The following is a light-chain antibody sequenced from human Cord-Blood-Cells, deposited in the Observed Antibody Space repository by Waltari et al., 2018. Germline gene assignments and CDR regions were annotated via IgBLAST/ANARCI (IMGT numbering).Light chain of an antibody. CDR3: CSYAGSSWV. CDR2: DVS. V-gene: IGLV2-11*01. CDR1: SSAVGGYNS. Sequence: QSALTQPRSVSGSPGQSVTISCTGPSSAVGGYNSVSWYQQHPGKAPKLMIYDVSKRPSGVPDRFSGSKSGNTASLTISGLQAEDEADYYCCSYAGSSWVFGGGTKLTVL. J-gene: IGLJ3*02.